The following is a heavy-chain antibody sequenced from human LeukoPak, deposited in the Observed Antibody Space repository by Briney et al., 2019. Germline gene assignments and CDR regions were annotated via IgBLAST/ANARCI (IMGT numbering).Heavy chain of an antibody. CDR1: GGSLSSSSYY. CDR3: AREADGSGSLIWFDP. V-gene: IGHV4-39*07. CDR2: IYYSGST. Sequence: SETLSLTCIVSGGSLSSSSYYWGWIRQPPGKGLEWIGNIYYSGSTYYNPSLKSRVTISVDTSKNQFSLKLSSVTAADTAVYYCAREADGSGSLIWFDPWGQGTLVTVSS. J-gene: IGHJ5*02. D-gene: IGHD3-10*01.